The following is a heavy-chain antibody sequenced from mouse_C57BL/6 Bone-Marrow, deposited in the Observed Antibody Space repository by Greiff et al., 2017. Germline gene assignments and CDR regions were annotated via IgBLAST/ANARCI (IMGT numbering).Heavy chain of an antibody. CDR1: GYTFTDYY. D-gene: IGHD4-1*01. V-gene: IGHV1-26*01. CDR2: INPNNGGT. Sequence: EVQLQQSGPELVKPGASVKISCKASGYTFTDYYMNWVKQSHGKSLEWIGDINPNNGGTSYNQKFKGKATLTVDKSSSTAYMELRSLTSEDSAVYYCARSNWGRYAMDYWGQGTSVTVSS. CDR3: ARSNWGRYAMDY. J-gene: IGHJ4*01.